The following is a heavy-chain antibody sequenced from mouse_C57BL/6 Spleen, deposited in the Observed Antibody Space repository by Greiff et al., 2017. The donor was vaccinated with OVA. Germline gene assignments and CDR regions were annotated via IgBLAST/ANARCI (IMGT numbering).Heavy chain of an antibody. V-gene: IGHV1-52*01. D-gene: IGHD4-1*01. CDR3: AREGLGRSDY. J-gene: IGHJ2*01. CDR2: IDPSDSET. Sequence: QVQLQQPWAELVRPGSSVKLSCKASGYTFTSYWMHWVKQRPIQGLEWIGNIDPSDSETHYNQKFKDKATLTVDKSSSTAYMQLSSLTSEDSAVYYCAREGLGRSDYWGQGTTLTVSS. CDR1: GYTFTSYW.